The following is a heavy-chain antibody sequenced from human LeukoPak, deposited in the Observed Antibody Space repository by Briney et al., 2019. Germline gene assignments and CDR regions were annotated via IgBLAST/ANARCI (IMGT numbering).Heavy chain of an antibody. CDR2: IYYSGST. V-gene: IGHV4-39*01. J-gene: IGHJ4*02. CDR1: GGSISSSSYY. D-gene: IGHD3-3*01. CDR3: ARQGFLEWLTFDY. Sequence: PSETLSLTCTVSGGSISSSSYYWGWIRQPPGKGLEWIGSIYYSGSTYYNPSLKSRVTISVDTSKNQFSLKLSSVTAADTAVYYCARQGFLEWLTFDYWGQGTLVTVSS.